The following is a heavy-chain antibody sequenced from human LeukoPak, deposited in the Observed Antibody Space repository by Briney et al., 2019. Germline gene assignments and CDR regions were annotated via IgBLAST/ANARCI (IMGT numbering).Heavy chain of an antibody. J-gene: IGHJ4*02. D-gene: IGHD2/OR15-2a*01. V-gene: IGHV3-30*03. CDR2: ISYDGSNK. Sequence: PGGSLRLSCAASGVTFSSYGMHWVRQAPGKGLEWVAVISYDGSNKYYADSVKGRFTISRDNSKNTLYLQMNSLRAEDTAIYYCATYRQVLLPFESWGQGTLVTVSS. CDR1: GVTFSSYG. CDR3: ATYRQVLLPFES.